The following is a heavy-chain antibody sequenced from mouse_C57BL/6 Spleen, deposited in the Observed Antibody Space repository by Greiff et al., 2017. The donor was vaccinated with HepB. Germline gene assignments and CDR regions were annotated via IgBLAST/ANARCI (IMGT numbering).Heavy chain of an antibody. CDR1: GYSITSGYY. Sequence: ESGPGLVKPSPSLSLTCSVTGYSITSGYYWNWIRQFPGNKLEWMGYIRYDGSNNSNPSLKNRTSITRYTSKNQFFLQLTSVTTEDTATYYCARGRIYFGNYDWFAYWGQGTLVTVSA. V-gene: IGHV3-6*01. CDR3: ARGRIYFGNYDWFAY. CDR2: IRYDGSN. D-gene: IGHD2-1*01. J-gene: IGHJ3*01.